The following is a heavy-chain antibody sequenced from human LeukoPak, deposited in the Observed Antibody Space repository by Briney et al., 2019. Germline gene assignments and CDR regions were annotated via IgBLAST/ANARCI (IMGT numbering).Heavy chain of an antibody. CDR3: ATYRQVLLPFES. CDR1: GGSIRSSSYY. V-gene: IGHV3-53*01. J-gene: IGHJ4*02. D-gene: IGHD2-8*02. CDR2: IFPSGGEI. Sequence: ETLSLTCTISGGSIRSSSYYWGWVRQPPGKGLEWVSSIFPSGGEIHYADSVRGRFTISRDNSKSTLSLQMNSLRAEDTAIYYCATYRQVLLPFESWGQGTLVTVSS.